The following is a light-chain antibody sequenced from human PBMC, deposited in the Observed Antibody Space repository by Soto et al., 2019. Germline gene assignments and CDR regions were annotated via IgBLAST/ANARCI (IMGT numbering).Light chain of an antibody. CDR3: LQDYIYPWT. Sequence: AIQMTQSPSSLSASVGDRFTITCRASQDIGNDLGWYQQKPGKXPKXXIYAASSLQSGVPSRFSGSGSGTDFTLTISSLQPEDFATYDCLQDYIYPWTFGQGTKVDIK. V-gene: IGKV1-6*01. CDR1: QDIGND. CDR2: AAS. J-gene: IGKJ1*01.